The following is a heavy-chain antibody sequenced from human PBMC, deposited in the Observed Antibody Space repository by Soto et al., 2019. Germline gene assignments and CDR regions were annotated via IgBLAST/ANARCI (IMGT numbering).Heavy chain of an antibody. J-gene: IGHJ6*02. V-gene: IGHV1-58*01. CDR3: AAADYYDSSGYYPHYYYYGMDV. Sequence: ASVKVSCKASGFTFTRSAVQWVRQARGQRLKWIGWIVVGSGNTNYAQKFQERVTITRDMSTSTAYMELSSLRSEDTAVYYCAAADYYDSSGYYPHYYYYGMDVWGQGTTVTVSS. CDR1: GFTFTRSA. CDR2: IVVGSGNT. D-gene: IGHD3-22*01.